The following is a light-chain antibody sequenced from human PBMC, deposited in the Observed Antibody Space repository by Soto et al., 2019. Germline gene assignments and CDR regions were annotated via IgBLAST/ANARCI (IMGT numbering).Light chain of an antibody. CDR1: RSVSNY. Sequence: EIGLAQSPATLSYSPWESATLSCRASRSVSNYLAWYQQKPGQAPRLLIYDASIRAAGIPARFSASGTGTDFTLTISDVQPEDFAVYYCHQRQSWPRTFGQGSNVDVK. CDR3: HQRQSWPRT. CDR2: DAS. J-gene: IGKJ1*01. V-gene: IGKV3-11*01.